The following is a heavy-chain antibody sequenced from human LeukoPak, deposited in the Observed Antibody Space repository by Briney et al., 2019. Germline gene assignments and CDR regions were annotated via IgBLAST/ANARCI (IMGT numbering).Heavy chain of an antibody. J-gene: IGHJ5*02. Sequence: GASVKVSCKASGYTFTSYYMHWVRQAPGQGLEWMGIINPSGGSTSYAQKFQGRVTMTRDTSISTAYMELSRLRSDDTAVYYCFIAAAGTEPWGQGTLVTVSS. V-gene: IGHV1-46*01. CDR1: GYTFTSYY. D-gene: IGHD6-13*01. CDR2: INPSGGST. CDR3: FIAAAGTEP.